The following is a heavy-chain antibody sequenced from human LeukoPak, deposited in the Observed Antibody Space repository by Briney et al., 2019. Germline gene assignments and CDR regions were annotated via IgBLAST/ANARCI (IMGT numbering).Heavy chain of an antibody. CDR2: ISGSGIST. CDR1: GFTFSSYA. Sequence: GGSLRLSCAASGFTFSSYAMSWVRQAPGKGLEWVSAISGSGISTYYADSVKGRFTISRDNSKNTLYLQMNSLRAEDAAVYYCASAKNGDYVYNWFDRWGQGTLVTVSS. J-gene: IGHJ5*02. CDR3: ASAKNGDYVYNWFDR. D-gene: IGHD4-17*01. V-gene: IGHV3-23*01.